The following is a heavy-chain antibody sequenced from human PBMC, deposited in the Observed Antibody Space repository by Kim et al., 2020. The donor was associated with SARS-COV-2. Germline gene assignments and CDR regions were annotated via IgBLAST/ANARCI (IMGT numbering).Heavy chain of an antibody. CDR3: ARGQRDGSSYCEL. J-gene: IGHJ4*02. Sequence: ASVKVSCKASGYTFTDYYIHWVRQAPGQGLEWMGRIHPNSGDTDYAQKFRDRVTMTSDTSVTTTYMEMSTLRSDDTAVFYCARGQRDGSSYCELWGQGTLVTVSS. V-gene: IGHV1-2*06. CDR2: IHPNSGDT. CDR1: GYTFTDYY. D-gene: IGHD1-26*01.